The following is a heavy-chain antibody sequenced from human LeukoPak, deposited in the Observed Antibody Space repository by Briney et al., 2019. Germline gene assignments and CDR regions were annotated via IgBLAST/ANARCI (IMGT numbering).Heavy chain of an antibody. V-gene: IGHV3-9*01. J-gene: IGHJ4*02. CDR2: ISWNSGSI. CDR3: AKDPGGGYGSGSYYWDYFDY. D-gene: IGHD3-10*01. CDR1: GFTFDDYA. Sequence: GGSLRLSCAASGFTFDDYAMHWVRHAPGKGLEWVSGISWNSGSIGYADSVKGRFTISRDNAKNSLYLQMNSLRAEDTALYYCAKDPGGGYGSGSYYWDYFDYWGQGTLVTVSS.